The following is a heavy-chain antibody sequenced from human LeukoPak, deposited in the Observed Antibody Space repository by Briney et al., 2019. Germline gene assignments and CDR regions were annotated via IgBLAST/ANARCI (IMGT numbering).Heavy chain of an antibody. V-gene: IGHV4-38-2*02. D-gene: IGHD3-10*01. CDR3: ARAGLVWFGELLDY. CDR1: GYSIGSGYY. Sequence: PSETLSLTCTVSGYSIGSGYYWGWIRQPPGKGLEWIGSIYHSGSTYYNPSLKSRVTISVDTSKNQFSLKLSSVTAADTAVYYCARAGLVWFGELLDYWGQGTLVTVSS. CDR2: IYHSGST. J-gene: IGHJ4*02.